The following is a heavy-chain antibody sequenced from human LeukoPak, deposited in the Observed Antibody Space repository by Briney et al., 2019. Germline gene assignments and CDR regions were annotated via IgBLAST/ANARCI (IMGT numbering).Heavy chain of an antibody. Sequence: SETLSLTCAVYGGSFSGYYWSWIRQPPGKGLEWIGEINHSGSTNYNPSLKSRVTISVDTSKNQFSLKLSSVTAADTAVYYCASRMMVRGPRYYGMDVWGQGTTVTVSS. CDR2: INHSGST. V-gene: IGHV4-34*01. CDR1: GGSFSGYY. CDR3: ASRMMVRGPRYYGMDV. J-gene: IGHJ6*02. D-gene: IGHD3-10*01.